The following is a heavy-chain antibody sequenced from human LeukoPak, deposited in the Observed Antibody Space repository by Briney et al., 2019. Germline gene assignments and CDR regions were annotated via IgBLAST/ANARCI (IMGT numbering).Heavy chain of an antibody. Sequence: SVKVSCKASGGTFSSYAMSWVRQAPGQGLEWMGGIIPIFGIANYAQKFQGRVTITADESTSTAYTELSSLRSEDTAVYYCATHYTAMAPFDYWGQGTLVTVSS. CDR2: IIPIFGIA. V-gene: IGHV1-69*01. J-gene: IGHJ4*02. D-gene: IGHD5-18*01. CDR1: GGTFSSYA. CDR3: ATHYTAMAPFDY.